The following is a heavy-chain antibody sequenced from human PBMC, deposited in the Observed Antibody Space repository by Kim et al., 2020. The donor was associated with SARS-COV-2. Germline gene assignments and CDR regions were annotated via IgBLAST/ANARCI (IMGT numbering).Heavy chain of an antibody. CDR2: ISVGGDTT. Sequence: GGSLRLSCAASGFTFSSYAMNWVRQAPGKGLEWVSGISVGGDTTYYADSVKGRFTISRDNSKKTVYLQVNSLRADDTAVYYCAKDKSTSWDTTRDDWGQGTAVTVSS. CDR1: GFTFSSYA. CDR3: AKDKSTSWDTTRDD. D-gene: IGHD6-13*01. V-gene: IGHV3-23*01. J-gene: IGHJ6*02.